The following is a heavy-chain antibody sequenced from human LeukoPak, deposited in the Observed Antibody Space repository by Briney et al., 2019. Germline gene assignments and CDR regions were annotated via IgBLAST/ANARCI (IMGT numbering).Heavy chain of an antibody. CDR2: LSTSSSYI. V-gene: IGHV3-21*01. J-gene: IGHJ3*02. CDR1: GFSFSSYS. D-gene: IGHD4-17*01. Sequence: GGSLRLSCAASGFSFSSYSLNWVRQAPGKGLEWVSSLSTSSSYIYYADSVKGRFTVSRDNARNSLELQMNSLRAEDTAVYYCARSRRDGDYLFNAFDIWGQGTMVTVSS. CDR3: ARSRRDGDYLFNAFDI.